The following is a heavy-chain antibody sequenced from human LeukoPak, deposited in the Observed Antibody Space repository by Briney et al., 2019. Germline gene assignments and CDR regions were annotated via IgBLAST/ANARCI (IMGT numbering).Heavy chain of an antibody. V-gene: IGHV4-30-2*01. CDR2: IYHSGST. CDR3: AREGMATNHYYFDY. CDR1: GGSLSSGGYS. J-gene: IGHJ4*02. D-gene: IGHD5-24*01. Sequence: PSQTLSLTCAVSGGSLSSGGYSWSWIRQPPGKGLEWIGYIYHSGSTYYNPSLKSRVTISVDRSKNQFSLKLSSVTAADTAAYYCAREGMATNHYYFDYWGQGTLVTVSS.